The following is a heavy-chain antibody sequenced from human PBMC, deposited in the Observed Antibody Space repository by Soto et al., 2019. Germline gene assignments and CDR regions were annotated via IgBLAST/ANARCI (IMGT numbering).Heavy chain of an antibody. Sequence: PGGSLRLSCAASGFTFSSYEMNWVRQAPGKGLEWVSYISHRVSTRYYVDSVKGRFTISRDNAKNSLYLQMNSLRAEDTAVYYCPRNKPSVDCTRSICYYCSESWGDGTTLLVSP. D-gene: IGHD2-2*01. CDR3: PRNKPSVDCTRSICYYCSES. V-gene: IGHV3-48*03. CDR2: ISHRVSTR. CDR1: GFTFSSYE. J-gene: IGHJ6*04.